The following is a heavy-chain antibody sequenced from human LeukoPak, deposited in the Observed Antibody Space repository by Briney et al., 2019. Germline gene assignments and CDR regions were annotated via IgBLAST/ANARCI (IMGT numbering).Heavy chain of an antibody. CDR2: INPNSGGT. CDR3: ARGGDDIVVVIAYNYYMDV. D-gene: IGHD2-21*01. V-gene: IGHV1-2*02. J-gene: IGHJ6*03. CDR1: GYTFTGYY. Sequence: ASVMVSCKASGYTFTGYYMHWVRQAPGQGLEWMGWINPNSGGTNYAQKFQGRVTMTRDTSISTAYMELSRLRSDDTAVYYCARGGDDIVVVIAYNYYMDVWGKGTTVTVSS.